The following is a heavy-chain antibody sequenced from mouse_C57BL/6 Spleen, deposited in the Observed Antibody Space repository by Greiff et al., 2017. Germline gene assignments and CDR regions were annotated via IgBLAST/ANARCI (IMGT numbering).Heavy chain of an antibody. J-gene: IGHJ2*01. CDR3: ARNDYGSNLQLNFDY. CDR1: GYTFTSYD. V-gene: IGHV1-85*01. CDR2: IYPRDGST. Sequence: LQQSGPELVKPGASVKLSCKASGYTFTSYDINWVKQRPGKGLEWIGWIYPRDGSTKYNEKFKGKATLTVDTSSSSAYMELHSLTSEDSAVYFFARNDYGSNLQLNFDYWGQGTTLTVSS. D-gene: IGHD1-1*02.